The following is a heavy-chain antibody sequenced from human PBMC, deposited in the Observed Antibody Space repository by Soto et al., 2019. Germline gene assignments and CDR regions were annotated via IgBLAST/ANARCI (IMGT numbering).Heavy chain of an antibody. CDR2: IYWDDDK. V-gene: IGHV2-5*02. CDR3: AHHGYYSYGLDV. CDR1: GFSLSTSGVG. J-gene: IGHJ6*02. Sequence: QITLKESGPTLVKPTQTLTLTCTFSGFSLSTSGVGVGWIRQPPRKALEWLALIYWDDDKRYSPSLKSRLTISKDTSKNQAVLTMTNMDPVDTATYYCAHHGYYSYGLDVWGQGTKVTVSS.